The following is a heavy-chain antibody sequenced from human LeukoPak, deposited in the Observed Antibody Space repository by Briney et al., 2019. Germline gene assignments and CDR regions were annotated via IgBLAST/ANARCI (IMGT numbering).Heavy chain of an antibody. V-gene: IGHV3-23*01. J-gene: IGHJ4*02. Sequence: PGGSLRLSCAASGFTFSSYAMSWVRQAPGKGLEWVSAISGSGGSTYYADSVKGRFTISRDNSKNTLYLQMNSLRAEDTAVYYCAKDSLAGSYRSLLDYWGQGTLVTVSS. CDR1: GFTFSSYA. D-gene: IGHD1-26*01. CDR2: ISGSGGST. CDR3: AKDSLAGSYRSLLDY.